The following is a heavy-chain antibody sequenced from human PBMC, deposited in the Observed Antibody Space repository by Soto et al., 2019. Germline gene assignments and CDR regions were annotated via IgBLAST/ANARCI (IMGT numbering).Heavy chain of an antibody. J-gene: IGHJ5*02. CDR2: LSGSGGSR. V-gene: IGHV3-23*01. CDR1: GFNFNTFS. D-gene: IGHD2-15*01. Sequence: PGGSLRLSCAASGFNFNTFSMSWIRQAPGKGLEWVSHLSGSGGSRDYADSVRGRFTISRDNSKHVLFLQMNSLRADDTAAYYCAKDPHAACTVNRVDTWGKGTLVTVSS. CDR3: AKDPHAACTVNRVDT.